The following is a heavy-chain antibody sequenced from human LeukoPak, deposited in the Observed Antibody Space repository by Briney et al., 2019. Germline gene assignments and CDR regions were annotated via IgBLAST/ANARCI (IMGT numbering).Heavy chain of an antibody. CDR1: GFTFSSYS. D-gene: IGHD3-9*01. V-gene: IGHV3-21*01. CDR3: ARVPLSYDILTGYYTPLEYYYYGMDV. Sequence: GGSLRLSCAASGFTFSSYSMNWVRQAPGKGLEWVSSISSSSSYIYYAHSVKGRFTISRDNAKNSLYLQMNSLRAEDTAVYYCARVPLSYDILTGYYTPLEYYYYGMDVWGQGTTVTVSS. J-gene: IGHJ6*02. CDR2: ISSSSSYI.